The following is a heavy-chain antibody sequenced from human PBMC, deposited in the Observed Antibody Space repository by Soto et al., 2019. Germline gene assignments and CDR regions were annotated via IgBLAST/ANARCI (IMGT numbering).Heavy chain of an antibody. V-gene: IGHV3-23*01. CDR2: ISGSGSST. D-gene: IGHD7-27*01. CDR1: YT. J-gene: IGHJ4*02. CDR3: AKAWGIDY. Sequence: YTMSWVRQAPGKGLEWVSTISGSGSSTYSADSVKGRFTISRDNSKNTLYLQMNSLRVEDTAIYYCAKAWGIDYWGQGTLVTVSS.